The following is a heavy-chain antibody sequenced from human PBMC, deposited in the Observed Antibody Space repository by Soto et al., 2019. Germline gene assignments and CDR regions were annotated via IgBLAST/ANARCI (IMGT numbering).Heavy chain of an antibody. J-gene: IGHJ6*02. V-gene: IGHV3-9*01. CDR2: ISWNSGSI. Sequence: EVQLLESGGGLIQPGGSLRLSCAASGFTFDDYAMHWVRQAPGKGLEWVSGISWNSGSIGYADSVKGRFTISRDNAKNSLYLQMNSLRAEDTALYYCAKDIGGGKTTVVTPVVYYYGMDVWGQGTTVTVSS. CDR1: GFTFDDYA. CDR3: AKDIGGGKTTVVTPVVYYYGMDV. D-gene: IGHD4-17*01.